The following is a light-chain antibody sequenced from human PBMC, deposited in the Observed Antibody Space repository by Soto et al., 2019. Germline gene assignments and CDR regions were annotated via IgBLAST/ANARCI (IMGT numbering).Light chain of an antibody. CDR2: GTS. CDR3: QQYNNWPYT. Sequence: EIVMTQSPAALSVSPGERAALSCRASQSVGRNFAWYQQRPGQAPRVLIYGTSTRATGVPARFSGSGSETDFTLTISSLQSEDFAVYYCQQYNNWPYTFGQWTRLEIK. J-gene: IGKJ2*01. V-gene: IGKV3-15*01. CDR1: QSVGRN.